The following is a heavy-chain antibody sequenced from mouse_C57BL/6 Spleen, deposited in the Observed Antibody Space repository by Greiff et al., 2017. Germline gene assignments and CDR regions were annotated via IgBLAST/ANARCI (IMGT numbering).Heavy chain of an antibody. D-gene: IGHD2-3*01. CDR2: INPSTGGT. CDR3: ARQDGYYAMDY. CDR1: GYSFTGYY. Sequence: FQLQQSGPELVKPGASVKISCKASGYSFTGYYMNWVKQSPEKSLEWIGEINPSTGGTTYNQKFKAKATLTVDKSSSTAYMQLKSLTSEDSAVYYCARQDGYYAMDYWGQGTSVTVSS. J-gene: IGHJ4*01. V-gene: IGHV1-42*01.